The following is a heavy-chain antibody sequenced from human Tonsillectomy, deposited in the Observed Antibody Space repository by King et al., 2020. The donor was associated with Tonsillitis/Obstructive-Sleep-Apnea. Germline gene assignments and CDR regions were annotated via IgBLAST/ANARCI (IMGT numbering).Heavy chain of an antibody. D-gene: IGHD1-26*01. CDR3: ARVPSIGYCDF. J-gene: IGHJ4*02. V-gene: IGHV1-2*02. Sequence: QLVQSGAEVKKPGASVKVSCKASGYTFTDYYMHWVRQAPGQGLEWMGWINPNSGGTKYAQKFQGRVTMTRDTSISTAYMELSRLRSDDTAVYYCARVPSIGYCDFCSQGTLVTVSS. CDR2: INPNSGGT. CDR1: GYTFTDYY.